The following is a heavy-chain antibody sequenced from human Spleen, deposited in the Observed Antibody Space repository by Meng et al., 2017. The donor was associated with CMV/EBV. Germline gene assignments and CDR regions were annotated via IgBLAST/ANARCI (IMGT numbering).Heavy chain of an antibody. Sequence: AASGFTVSSNYMSWVRQAPGKGLEWVSVIYSGGSTYYADSVKGRFTISRDNSKNTLYLQMNSLRAEDTAVYYCARDLADGIVVVRLGYWGQGTLVPSPQ. J-gene: IGHJ4*02. CDR1: GFTVSSNY. V-gene: IGHV3-53*01. CDR3: ARDLADGIVVVRLGY. CDR2: IYSGGST. D-gene: IGHD2-2*01.